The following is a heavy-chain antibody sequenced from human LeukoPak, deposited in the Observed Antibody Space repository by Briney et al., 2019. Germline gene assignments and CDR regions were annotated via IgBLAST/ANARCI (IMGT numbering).Heavy chain of an antibody. CDR3: AKDRDGSGSYYFDWFDP. CDR2: ISGSGGST. J-gene: IGHJ5*02. D-gene: IGHD3-10*01. Sequence: GGSLRLYCAASGFTFSSYAMSWVRQAPGKGLEWVSAISGSGGSTYYADSVKGRFTISRDNSKNTLYLQMNSLRAEDTAVYYCAKDRDGSGSYYFDWFDPWGQGTLVTVSS. V-gene: IGHV3-23*01. CDR1: GFTFSSYA.